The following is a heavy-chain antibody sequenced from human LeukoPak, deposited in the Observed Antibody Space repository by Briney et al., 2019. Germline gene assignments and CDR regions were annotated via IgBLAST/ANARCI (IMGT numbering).Heavy chain of an antibody. CDR3: AKEGGYGELSSYFDY. CDR1: GGSISSSN. J-gene: IGHJ4*02. CDR2: ISGSGGST. Sequence: GTLSLTCAVSGGSISSSNWWSWVRQPPGKGLEWVSAISGSGGSTYYADSVKGRFTISRDNSKNTLYLQMNSLRAEDTAVYYCAKEGGYGELSSYFDYWGQGTLVTVSS. V-gene: IGHV3-23*01. D-gene: IGHD3-16*02.